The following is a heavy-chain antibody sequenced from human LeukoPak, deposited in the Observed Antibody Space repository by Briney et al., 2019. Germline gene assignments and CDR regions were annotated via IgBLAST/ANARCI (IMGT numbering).Heavy chain of an antibody. V-gene: IGHV3-33*01. D-gene: IGHD3-22*01. CDR3: ARAPYRDSSGYYYD. CDR2: IWYDGSNK. J-gene: IGHJ4*02. CDR1: GFTFSSYG. Sequence: PGGSLRLSCAASGFTFSSYGMHWVRQAPGKGLEWVAVIWYDGSNKYYIDSVKGRFTISRDNSKNTLYLQMNNLRGEDTAVYYCARAPYRDSSGYYYDWGQGTLVTVSS.